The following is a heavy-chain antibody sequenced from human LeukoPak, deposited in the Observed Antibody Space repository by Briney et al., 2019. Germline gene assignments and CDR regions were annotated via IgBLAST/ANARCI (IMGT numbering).Heavy chain of an antibody. CDR2: IIPILGIA. CDR1: GCTFSSYT. J-gene: IGHJ5*02. V-gene: IGHV1-69*02. Sequence: SVTVSCTASGCTFSSYTISLVRQPPGQGLEWMGRIIPILGIANYAQKFHGRVTITADKSTSTAYMELSSLRSEDTAVYYCARVTGFGELFPYNWFDPWGQGTLVTVSS. D-gene: IGHD3-10*01. CDR3: ARVTGFGELFPYNWFDP.